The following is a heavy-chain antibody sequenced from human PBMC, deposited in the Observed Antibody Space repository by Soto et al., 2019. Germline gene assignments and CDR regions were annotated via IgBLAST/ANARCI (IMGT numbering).Heavy chain of an antibody. CDR3: ARVSAGLFDY. D-gene: IGHD6-13*01. J-gene: IGHJ4*02. V-gene: IGHV4-59*01. Sequence: SETLSLTCTVSGGSISSYYWSWIRQPPGKGLGWIGYIYYSGSTNYNPSLKSRVTISVDTSKNQFSLKLSSVTAADTAVYYCARVSAGLFDYWGQGTLVTVSS. CDR1: GGSISSYY. CDR2: IYYSGST.